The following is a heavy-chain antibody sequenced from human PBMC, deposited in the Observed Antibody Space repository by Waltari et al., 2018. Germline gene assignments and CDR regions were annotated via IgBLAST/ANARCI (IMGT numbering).Heavy chain of an antibody. CDR3: ARDRRYSGYDKGYGMDV. CDR2: ISWNSGSI. CDR1: GFTFDDYA. V-gene: IGHV3-9*01. J-gene: IGHJ6*02. Sequence: EVQLVESGGGLVQPGRSLRLSCAASGFTFDDYAMHWVRQAPGKGLEWVSGISWNSGSIGYADSVKGLFTISRDNSKNTLYLQMNSLRAEDTAVYYCARDRRYSGYDKGYGMDVWGQGTTVTVSS. D-gene: IGHD5-12*01.